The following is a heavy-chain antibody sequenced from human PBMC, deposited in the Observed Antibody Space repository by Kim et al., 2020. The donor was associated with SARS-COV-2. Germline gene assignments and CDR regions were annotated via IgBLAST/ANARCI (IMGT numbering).Heavy chain of an antibody. CDR2: IYYSGST. D-gene: IGHD3-10*01. CDR1: GGSISSYY. V-gene: IGHV4-59*01. J-gene: IGHJ6*02. Sequence: SETLSLTCTVSGGSISSYYWSWIRQPPGKGLEWIGYIYYSGSTNYNPSLKSRVTISVDTSKNQFSLKLSSVTAADTAVYYCARVIKDYYGSGGGYYYGMDVWGQGTTVTVSS. CDR3: ARVIKDYYGSGGGYYYGMDV.